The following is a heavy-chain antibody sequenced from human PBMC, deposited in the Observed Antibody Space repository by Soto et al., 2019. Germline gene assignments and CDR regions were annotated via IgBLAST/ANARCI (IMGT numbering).Heavy chain of an antibody. CDR3: ATSAAETDMDV. J-gene: IGHJ6*02. Sequence: QVQLVESGGGVVQPGRSLRLSCAASGFTFSSYGMHWVRQAPGKGLEWVAVISYDGSNKYYADSVKGRFTISRDNSKNTLYLQMNSLRAEDTAVYYCATSAAETDMDVWGQGTTVTVXS. CDR1: GFTFSSYG. V-gene: IGHV3-30*03. CDR2: ISYDGSNK. D-gene: IGHD6-13*01.